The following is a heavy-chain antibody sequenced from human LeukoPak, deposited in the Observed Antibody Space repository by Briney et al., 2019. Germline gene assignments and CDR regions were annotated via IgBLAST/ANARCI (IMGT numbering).Heavy chain of an antibody. V-gene: IGHV4-59*01. CDR3: ATLYYYDSSGYRSPSSYYFDY. D-gene: IGHD3-22*01. CDR2: IYYSGST. CDR1: GGSISSYY. J-gene: IGHJ4*02. Sequence: KPSETLSLTCTVSGGSISSYYWSWIRQPPGKGLEWIGYIYYSGSTNYNPSLKSRVTISVDTSKNQFSLKLSSVTAADTAVYYCATLYYYDSSGYRSPSSYYFDYWGQGTLVTVSS.